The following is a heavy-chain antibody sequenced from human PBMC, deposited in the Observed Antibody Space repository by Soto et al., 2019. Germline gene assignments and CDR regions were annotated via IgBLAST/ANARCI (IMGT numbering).Heavy chain of an antibody. J-gene: IGHJ4*02. V-gene: IGHV4-59*08. CDR3: ARGPEEFDY. CDR2: IYYSGST. CDR1: GGSISSYY. Sequence: KPSETLSLTCTVSGGSISSYYWSWIRQPPGKGLEWIGYIYYSGSTNYNPSLKSRVTISVDTSKNQFSLKLSSVTAADTAVYYCARGPEEFDYWGQGTLVTVSS.